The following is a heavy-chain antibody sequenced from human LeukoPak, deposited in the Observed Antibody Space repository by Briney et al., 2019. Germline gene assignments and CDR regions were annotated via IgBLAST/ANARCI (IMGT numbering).Heavy chain of an antibody. CDR2: INPSGGKS. D-gene: IGHD2-8*01. CDR1: GYSFSSYY. V-gene: IGHV1-46*01. CDR3: ARSTNTDFDY. Sequence: GASVKLSCKTSGYSFSSYYLHWVRQAPGQGLEWMGFINPSGGKSNYAQRFQGRVTMTSDTSTGTVYMQLSSPRSDDTAVYYCARSTNTDFDYWGQGTLVTVSS. J-gene: IGHJ4*02.